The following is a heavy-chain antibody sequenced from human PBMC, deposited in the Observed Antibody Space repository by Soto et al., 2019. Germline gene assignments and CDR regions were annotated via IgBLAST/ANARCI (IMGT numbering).Heavy chain of an antibody. CDR3: ARDDYYDSSGYYAPTFDY. CDR1: GFTISSYW. Sequence: GGSLRLSCVVSGFTISSYWMHWVRQAPGKGLVWVSRINGDGSSTNYADSVKGRFTISRDNSKNTLYLQMNSLRAEDTAVYYCARDDYYDSSGYYAPTFDYWGQGT. CDR2: INGDGSST. D-gene: IGHD3-22*01. V-gene: IGHV3-74*01. J-gene: IGHJ4*02.